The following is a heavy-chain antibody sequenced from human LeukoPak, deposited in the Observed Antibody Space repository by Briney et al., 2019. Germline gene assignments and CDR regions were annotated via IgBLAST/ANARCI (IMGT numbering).Heavy chain of an antibody. V-gene: IGHV4-34*01. CDR2: INHSGST. J-gene: IGHJ6*03. CDR3: ARGRIAVYYYYYYMDG. D-gene: IGHD6-19*01. Sequence: KPSETLSLTCAVYGGSFSGYYWSWIRQPPGKGLEWIGEINHSGSTNYNPSLKSRVTISVDTSKNQFSLKLSSVTAADTAVYYCARGRIAVYYYYYYMDGWGKGTTVTVSS. CDR1: GGSFSGYY.